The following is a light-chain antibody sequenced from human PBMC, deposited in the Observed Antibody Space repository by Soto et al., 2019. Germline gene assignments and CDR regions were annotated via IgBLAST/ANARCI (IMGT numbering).Light chain of an antibody. CDR2: DAS. V-gene: IGKV3-11*01. J-gene: IGKJ2*01. Sequence: EIVLTQSPATLPLSPGERATLSCRASQSVSSYLAWYQQKPGQAPRLLIYDASNRATGIPARFSGSGSGTDFTLTISSLEPEDFAVYYCQQRSDWPYTFGQGTKLDIK. CDR3: QQRSDWPYT. CDR1: QSVSSY.